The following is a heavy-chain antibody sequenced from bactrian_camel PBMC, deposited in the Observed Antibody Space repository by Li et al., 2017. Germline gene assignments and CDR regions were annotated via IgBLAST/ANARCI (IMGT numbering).Heavy chain of an antibody. D-gene: IGHD1*01. CDR3: ASDRATSRSVSYCYMGRPQADYGF. Sequence: HVQLVESGGGSVQTGGSLRLSCKYTHHVACMGWFRQVPGKEREEEREAVAIIDSGGKLKYAESVKGRFTISLGNAKNTLYLEMNSLKPEDSAMYYCASDRATSRSVSYCYMGRPQADYGFWGQGTQVTVS. CDR2: IDSGGKL. CDR1: HHVAC. V-gene: IGHV3S53*01. J-gene: IGHJ6*01.